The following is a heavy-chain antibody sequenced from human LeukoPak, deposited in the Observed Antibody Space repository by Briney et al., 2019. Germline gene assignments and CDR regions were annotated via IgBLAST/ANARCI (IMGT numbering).Heavy chain of an antibody. CDR2: IIPIFGTA. V-gene: IGHV1-69*13. CDR1: GGTFSSYA. Sequence: SVKVSCRASGGTFSSYAISWVRQAPGQGLEWMGGIIPIFGTANYAQKFQGRVTITADESTSTAYMELSSLRSEDTAVYYGARALVGSTGVFDSWGQGTLVTVSS. J-gene: IGHJ4*02. CDR3: ARALVGSTGVFDS. D-gene: IGHD3-10*01.